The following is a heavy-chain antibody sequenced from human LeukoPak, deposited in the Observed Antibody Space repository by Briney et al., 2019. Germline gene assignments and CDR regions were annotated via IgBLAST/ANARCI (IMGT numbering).Heavy chain of an antibody. CDR2: ISGSGGST. CDR3: AKVPIVVVVGYFDY. Sequence: GGSLLLSCAVSGFPVIGNYVNWVRQAPGKGLEWVSAISGSGGSTYYADSVKGRFTISRDNSKNTLYLQMNSLRAEDTAVYYCAKVPIVVVVGYFDYWGQGTLVTVSS. V-gene: IGHV3-23*01. J-gene: IGHJ4*02. D-gene: IGHD2-15*01. CDR1: GFPVIGNY.